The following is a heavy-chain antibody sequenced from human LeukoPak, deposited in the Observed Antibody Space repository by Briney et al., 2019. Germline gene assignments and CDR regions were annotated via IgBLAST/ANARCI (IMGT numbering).Heavy chain of an antibody. CDR2: INAGNGNT. J-gene: IGHJ5*02. CDR3: ARSAAAGTEWFDP. CDR1: GYTFTSYA. D-gene: IGHD6-13*01. V-gene: IGHV1-3*01. Sequence: ASVKVSCKASGYTFTSYAMHWVRQAPGQRLEWMGWINAGNGNTKYSQKFQGRVTITRDTSASTAYMELSSLRSEDTAVYYCARSAAAGTEWFDPWGQGTLVAVSS.